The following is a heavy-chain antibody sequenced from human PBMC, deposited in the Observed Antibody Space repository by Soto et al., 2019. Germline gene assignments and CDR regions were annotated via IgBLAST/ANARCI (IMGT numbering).Heavy chain of an antibody. D-gene: IGHD3-10*01. Sequence: EVHLVESGGGLVQPGGSLRLSCADSGFTVGNNYMSWVRQAPGKGLEWVSIIHRGGSTSYADYVKGRFTISRDSSKNILYLQINCLAADDTAVYYCARSANTYGSPFDYWGQGALVTVSS. CDR1: GFTVGNNY. CDR2: IHRGGST. V-gene: IGHV3-66*01. J-gene: IGHJ4*02. CDR3: ARSANTYGSPFDY.